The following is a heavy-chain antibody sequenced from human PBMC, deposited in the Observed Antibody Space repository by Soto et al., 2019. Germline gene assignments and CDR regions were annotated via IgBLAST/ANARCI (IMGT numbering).Heavy chain of an antibody. V-gene: IGHV3-64*01. D-gene: IGHD6-13*01. J-gene: IGHJ4*02. CDR2: IRTNGDST. CDR3: ASEGMSRPRWVFDY. CDR1: GFTFGSYP. Sequence: EVQLVESGGGLVQPGGSLRLSCAASGFTFGSYPMHWVRQAPGKGLEYVSAIRTNGDSTFFANSVKGRFTISRDNAKDTLYLKMGSLRAEDMGVYYCASEGMSRPRWVFDYWGQGTLVTASS.